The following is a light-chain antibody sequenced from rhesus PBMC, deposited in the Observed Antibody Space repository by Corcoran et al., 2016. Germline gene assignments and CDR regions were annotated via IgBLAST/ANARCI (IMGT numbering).Light chain of an antibody. CDR3: LQYTTDPPT. V-gene: IGKV1-43*02. Sequence: DIQMTQSPSSLSTSVGDRVIITCRASQDITTSFNRYQQKPGKFPKRLIYKTSMVESGVPSRFSGSGSGTDLTLTISSLQPDYFDTYYCLQYTTDPPTFGQGTRVEIK. CDR1: QDITTS. J-gene: IGKJ1*01. CDR2: KTS.